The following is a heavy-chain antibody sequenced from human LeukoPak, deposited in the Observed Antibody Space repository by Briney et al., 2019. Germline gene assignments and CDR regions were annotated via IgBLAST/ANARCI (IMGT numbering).Heavy chain of an antibody. CDR2: ISSSGSTI. V-gene: IGHV3-48*03. J-gene: IGHJ4*02. CDR3: AKSQYGDYAVVDY. Sequence: GASLRLSCAAAGFTFSSYEMNWVRQAPGKGLEWVSYISSSGSTIYYADSVKGRFTISRDNAKNSLYLQMNRLRAEDTAVYYCAKSQYGDYAVVDYWGQGTLVTVSS. CDR1: GFTFSSYE. D-gene: IGHD4-17*01.